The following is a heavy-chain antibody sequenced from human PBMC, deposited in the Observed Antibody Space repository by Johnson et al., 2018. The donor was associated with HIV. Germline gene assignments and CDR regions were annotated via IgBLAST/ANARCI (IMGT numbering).Heavy chain of an antibody. D-gene: IGHD1-26*01. CDR1: GFTFSSYA. V-gene: IGHV3-30*04. J-gene: IGHJ3*02. CDR3: ASAWGELDDAFDI. Sequence: QVQLVESGGGVVQPGRSLRLSCAASGFTFSSYAMHWVRQAPGKGLEWVAVISYDGSDKYYADSVKGRFTISRDSSKNTLYLQMNSLRAEDTAVYYCASAWGELDDAFDIWGQGTMVSVSS. CDR2: ISYDGSDK.